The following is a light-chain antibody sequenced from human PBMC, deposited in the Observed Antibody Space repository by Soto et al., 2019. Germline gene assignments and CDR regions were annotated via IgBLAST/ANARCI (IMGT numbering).Light chain of an antibody. CDR3: QQRYNWPLT. CDR2: DAS. V-gene: IGKV3-11*01. CDR1: QSIDTY. J-gene: IGKJ4*01. Sequence: EIVMTQSPATLSVSPGQRATLSCRASQSIDTYLAWYQQKPGQAPRLLIYDASDRATGIPARFSGSGSGTAFTLTISGLEPEDFALYYCQQRYNWPLTFGGGTKVDI.